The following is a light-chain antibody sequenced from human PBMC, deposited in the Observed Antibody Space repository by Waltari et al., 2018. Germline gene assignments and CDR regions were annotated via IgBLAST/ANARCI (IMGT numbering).Light chain of an antibody. CDR2: EDN. Sequence: NFMLTQHHSVSESPGKTVTISCTGSSGSIATNYVQRFQQRPGSAPTIVIYEDNLRPSGVPDRFSGSIDSSSNSASLTISGLKTEDEADYYCQSYDGNNVVFGGGTKLTVL. CDR3: QSYDGNNVV. V-gene: IGLV6-57*02. CDR1: SGSIATNY. J-gene: IGLJ3*02.